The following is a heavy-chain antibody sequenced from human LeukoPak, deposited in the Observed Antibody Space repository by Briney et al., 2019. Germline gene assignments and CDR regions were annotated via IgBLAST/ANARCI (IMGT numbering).Heavy chain of an antibody. CDR3: ARDPVGATTPDC. CDR1: GFTFSSYE. Sequence: PGGSLRLSCAASGFTFSSYEMNWVRQAPGKGLEWVSYISSSGSIIYYADFVKGRFTISRDNAKNSLYLQTNSLRAEDTAVYYRARDPVGATTPDCWGQGALVTVSS. V-gene: IGHV3-48*03. J-gene: IGHJ4*02. CDR2: ISSSGSII. D-gene: IGHD1-26*01.